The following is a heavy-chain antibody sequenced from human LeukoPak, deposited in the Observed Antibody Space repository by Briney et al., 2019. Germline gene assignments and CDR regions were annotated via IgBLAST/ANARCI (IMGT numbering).Heavy chain of an antibody. CDR1: GYTFTSYD. CDR3: ATGGKDSGYDFDY. Sequence: GASVKVSCKASGYTFTSYDINWVRQATGQGLEWMGWMNPNSGNTGYAQKFQGRVTMTEDTSTDTAYMELSGLRSEDTAVYYCATGGKDSGYDFDYWGQGTLVTVSS. D-gene: IGHD5-12*01. J-gene: IGHJ4*02. CDR2: MNPNSGNT. V-gene: IGHV1-8*01.